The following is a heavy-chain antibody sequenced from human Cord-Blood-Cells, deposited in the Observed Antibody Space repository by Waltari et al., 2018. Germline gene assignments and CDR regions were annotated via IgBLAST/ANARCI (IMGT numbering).Heavy chain of an antibody. CDR1: GRSISWYY. D-gene: IGHD2-2*01. CDR2: IYTSGSP. Sequence: QVQLQAAGPGLVKPSETLSLPCTVYGRSISWYYWSWLRQTAAKGLAWIGRIYTSGSPHYNPSLKSRVTMSVDTSKNQFSLKLSYVTAADTAVYYCARVQGVPVDIVVVPAAGDNWFDPWGQGTLVTVSS. J-gene: IGHJ5*02. CDR3: ARVQGVPVDIVVVPAAGDNWFDP. V-gene: IGHV4-4*07.